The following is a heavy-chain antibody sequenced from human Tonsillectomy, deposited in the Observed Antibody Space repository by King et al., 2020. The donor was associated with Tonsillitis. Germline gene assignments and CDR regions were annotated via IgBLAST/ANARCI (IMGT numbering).Heavy chain of an antibody. CDR2: ISGYDGDT. CDR3: ARDPTSPTYYSSYYPGWFDP. D-gene: IGHD4-11*01. V-gene: IGHV1-18*04. CDR1: GYTFNTYG. Sequence: GQLVQSGAEVKKPGASVQVSCEASGYTFNTYGISWVRQAPGQGLEWMGWISGYDGDTNYAQKFQGRGTMTTDTSTSTAYMELRSLRSDDTAVYYCARDPTSPTYYSSYYPGWFDPWGQGTLVTVSS. J-gene: IGHJ5*02.